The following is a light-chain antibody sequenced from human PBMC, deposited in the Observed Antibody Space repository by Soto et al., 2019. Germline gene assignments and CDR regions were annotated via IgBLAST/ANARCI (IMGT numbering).Light chain of an antibody. CDR3: QSYDSSLSVV. Sequence: QSVLTQPPSVSGAPGHRGTISCTGGSSNIGAGYDVHWYQQLPGTAPKLLIYGNSNRPSGVPDRFSGSKSGTSASLAITGLQAEDEADYYCQSYDSSLSVVFGGGTKLTVL. CDR1: SSNIGAGYD. J-gene: IGLJ2*01. CDR2: GNS. V-gene: IGLV1-40*01.